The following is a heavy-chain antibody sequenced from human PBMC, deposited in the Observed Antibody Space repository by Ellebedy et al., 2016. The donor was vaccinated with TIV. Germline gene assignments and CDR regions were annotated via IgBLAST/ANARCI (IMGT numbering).Heavy chain of an antibody. Sequence: AASVKVSCQASGYTFNSYEIYWVRQAPGQGLECVGWVNPNSGKTDFAQNFQGRVNLTTNTSITTAYMELSSLTSEDTAVYYCARGNYYDINAYPWFDPWGQGTLVTVSS. D-gene: IGHD3-22*01. J-gene: IGHJ5*02. CDR1: GYTFNSYE. CDR3: ARGNYYDINAYPWFDP. CDR2: VNPNSGKT. V-gene: IGHV1-8*01.